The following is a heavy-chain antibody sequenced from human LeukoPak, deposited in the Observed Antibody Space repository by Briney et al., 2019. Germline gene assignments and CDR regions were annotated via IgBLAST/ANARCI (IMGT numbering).Heavy chain of an antibody. V-gene: IGHV3-23*01. CDR3: AKDARRTDGWYFFDY. CDR2: ITNSGDNT. D-gene: IGHD6-19*01. CDR1: GFTFTTLA. Sequence: GGSLRPSCAASGFTFTTLAMGWVRQAPGKGLEWVSCITNSGDNTYYADSVKGRFTISRDNSKNTLYLQMHSLRAEDTAIYYCAKDARRTDGWYFFDYWGHGALVTVSS. J-gene: IGHJ4*01.